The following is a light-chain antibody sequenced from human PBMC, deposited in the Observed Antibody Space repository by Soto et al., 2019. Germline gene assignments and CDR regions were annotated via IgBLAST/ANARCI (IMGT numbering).Light chain of an antibody. Sequence: EIVLTQSPGTLSLSPGESATLSCRASQSVSSSNLAWYQQKPGQAPRLLIYDTSTRATGIPDRFSGSGSGTDFTLTISRLESEDFAVYYCQQHGGSLRLTFGHGTKVEIK. CDR2: DTS. CDR3: QQHGGSLRLT. J-gene: IGKJ1*01. V-gene: IGKV3-20*01. CDR1: QSVSSSN.